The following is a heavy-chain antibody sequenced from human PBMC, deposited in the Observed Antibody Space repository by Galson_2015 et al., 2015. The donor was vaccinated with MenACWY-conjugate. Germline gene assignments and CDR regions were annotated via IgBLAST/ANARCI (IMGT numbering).Heavy chain of an antibody. CDR2: ISPGDSNT. Sequence: AEVKKPGESLKISCKTTGYSFTTYWIAWVRQMPGTGLEWMGLISPGDSNTRYSPSFQGQVTISADKSISTAYLQRSSLKASDTAMYYCARHPPGGRGMDVWGQGTTVTVSS. D-gene: IGHD1-26*01. CDR3: ARHPPGGRGMDV. J-gene: IGHJ6*02. CDR1: GYSFTTYW. V-gene: IGHV5-51*01.